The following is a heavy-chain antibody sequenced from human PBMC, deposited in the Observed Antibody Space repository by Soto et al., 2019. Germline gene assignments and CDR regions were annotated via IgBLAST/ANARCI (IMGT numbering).Heavy chain of an antibody. V-gene: IGHV1-3*01. CDR1: GYTFTSYA. J-gene: IGHJ4*01. Sequence: ASVKVSCKASGYTFTSYAMHWVRQAPGQRLEWMGWINAGNGNTRYSQQFQDRVTITRDTSASIAYVELSSLTSEDTAVYYCTRGNRYLEYWGHGTLVTVSS. CDR3: TRGNRYLEY. CDR2: INAGNGNT.